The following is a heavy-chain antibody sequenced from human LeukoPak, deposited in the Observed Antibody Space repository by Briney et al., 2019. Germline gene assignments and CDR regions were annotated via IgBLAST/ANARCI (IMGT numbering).Heavy chain of an antibody. J-gene: IGHJ4*02. CDR2: ISAYNGNT. D-gene: IGHD3-22*01. CDR3: ARDIRTLDYYDSQSPCYFDY. CDR1: GYTFTIYG. Sequence: ASVKVSCKASGYTFTIYGISWVRQAPGQGLEWMGWISAYNGNTNYAQKLQGRVTMTTDTSTSTAYVELRSLRSDDTAVYYCARDIRTLDYYDSQSPCYFDYWGQGTLVTVSS. V-gene: IGHV1-18*01.